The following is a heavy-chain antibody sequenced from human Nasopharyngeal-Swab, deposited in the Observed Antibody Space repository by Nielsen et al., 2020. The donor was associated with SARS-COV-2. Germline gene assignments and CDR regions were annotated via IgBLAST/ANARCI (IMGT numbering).Heavy chain of an antibody. CDR1: GYTFTSYA. J-gene: IGHJ6*03. V-gene: IGHV1-3*01. CDR2: INAGNGNT. Sequence: GGSLRLSCAASGYTFTSYAMHWVRQAPGQRLEWMGWINAGNGNTKYSQKFQGRVTITRDTSASTAYMELSSLRSEDTAVYYCARYYYYMDVWGKGTTVTVSS. CDR3: ARYYYYMDV.